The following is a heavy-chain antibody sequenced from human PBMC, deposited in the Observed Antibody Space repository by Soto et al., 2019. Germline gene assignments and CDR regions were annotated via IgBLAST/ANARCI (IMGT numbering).Heavy chain of an antibody. V-gene: IGHV1-2*04. D-gene: IGHD3-22*01. CDR3: ARSPPYYYDSSGYSYYFDY. J-gene: IGHJ4*02. Sequence: QVQLVQSGAEVKKPGASVKVSCKASGYTFTGYYMHWVRQAPGQGLEWMGWINPNSGGTNYAQKFQGWVTMTRDTSISTAYMELSRLRPDDTAVYYCARSPPYYYDSSGYSYYFDYWGQGTLVTVSS. CDR2: INPNSGGT. CDR1: GYTFTGYY.